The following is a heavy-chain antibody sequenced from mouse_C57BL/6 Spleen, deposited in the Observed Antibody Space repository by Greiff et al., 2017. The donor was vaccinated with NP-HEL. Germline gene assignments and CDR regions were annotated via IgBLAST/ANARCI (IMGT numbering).Heavy chain of an antibody. CDR1: GFTFSSYG. J-gene: IGHJ4*01. Sequence: DVMLVESGGDLVKPGGSLKLSCAASGFTFSSYGMPWVRQTPDKRLEWVATISSGGSYTYYPDSVKGRFTISRDNAKNTLYLQMSSLKSEDTAMYYCARPIYDGYPYAMDYWGQGTSVTVSS. D-gene: IGHD2-3*01. CDR2: ISSGGSYT. CDR3: ARPIYDGYPYAMDY. V-gene: IGHV5-6*02.